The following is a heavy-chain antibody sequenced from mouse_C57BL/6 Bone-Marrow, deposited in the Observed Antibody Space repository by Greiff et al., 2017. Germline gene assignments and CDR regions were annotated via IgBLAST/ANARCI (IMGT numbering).Heavy chain of an antibody. CDR2: IDPSDSYT. D-gene: IGHD1-1*01. V-gene: IGHV1-50*01. Sequence: VHLVESGAELVKPGASVKLSCKASGYTFTSYWMQWVKQRPGQGLEWIGEIDPSDSYTNYNQKFKGKATLTVDTSSSTAYMQLSSLTSEDSAVYYCASLGTTVVPYYFDYWGQGTTLTVSS. CDR3: ASLGTTVVPYYFDY. CDR1: GYTFTSYW. J-gene: IGHJ2*01.